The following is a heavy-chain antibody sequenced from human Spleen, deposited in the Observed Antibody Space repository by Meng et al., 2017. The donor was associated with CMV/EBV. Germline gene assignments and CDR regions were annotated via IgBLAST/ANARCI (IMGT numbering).Heavy chain of an antibody. Sequence: GESLKISCAASGVTFSIAWMSWVRQAPGRGLEWGGRIRRKTDGGTTDYAAPVKGRFTISRDDSKNTLYLQMNSLKTDDTAVYYCTTERYDFWNFYYGMDVWGRGTTVTVSS. J-gene: IGHJ6*02. CDR3: TTERYDFWNFYYGMDV. CDR2: IRRKTDGGTT. D-gene: IGHD3-3*01. CDR1: GVTFSIAW. V-gene: IGHV3-15*01.